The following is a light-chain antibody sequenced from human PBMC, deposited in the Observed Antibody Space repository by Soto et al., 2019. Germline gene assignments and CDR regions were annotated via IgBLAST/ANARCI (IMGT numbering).Light chain of an antibody. CDR3: QHYKSYPLT. Sequence: EIQMTQSPSSLSASVEDRVIITCRASQSISNHLNWYQQKPGKAPKLLIFAASSLQSGVPSRFSGSGSGTDFTRTISNLKPEDFATYYCQHYKSYPLTFGGGTKVDIK. CDR2: AAS. J-gene: IGKJ4*01. CDR1: QSISNH. V-gene: IGKV1-16*01.